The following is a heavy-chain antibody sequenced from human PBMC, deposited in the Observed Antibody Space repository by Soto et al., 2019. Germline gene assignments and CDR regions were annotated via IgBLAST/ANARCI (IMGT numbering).Heavy chain of an antibody. V-gene: IGHV3-23*01. CDR1: AFTFSSYA. Sequence: GGSLRLSCAASAFTFSSYAMAWVRQAPGKGLEWVSSIGGSGGDISYADSVKGRFTISRDNSKNTLYLQMDSLRAEDTAIYYCAKKYRGTYPFDYWGQGTLVTVSS. J-gene: IGHJ4*02. CDR2: IGGSGGDI. D-gene: IGHD1-26*01. CDR3: AKKYRGTYPFDY.